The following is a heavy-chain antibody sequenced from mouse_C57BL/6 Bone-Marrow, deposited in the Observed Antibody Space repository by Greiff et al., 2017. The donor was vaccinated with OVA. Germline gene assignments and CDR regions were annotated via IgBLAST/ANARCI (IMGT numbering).Heavy chain of an antibody. D-gene: IGHD1-1*01. CDR2: INPSSGYT. V-gene: IGHV1-7*01. CDR1: GYTFTSYW. CDR3: ARDYYDSSYGYYAMDY. Sequence: VQRVESGAELAKPGASVKLSCKASGYTFTSYWMHWVKQRPGQGLEWIGYINPSSGYTKYNQKFKDKATLTVDKSSSTAYMQLSSLTYADSAVYYCARDYYDSSYGYYAMDYWGQGTSVTVSA. J-gene: IGHJ4*01.